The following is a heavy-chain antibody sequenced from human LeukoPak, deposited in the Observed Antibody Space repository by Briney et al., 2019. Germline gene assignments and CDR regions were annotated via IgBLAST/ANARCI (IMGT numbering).Heavy chain of an antibody. CDR2: IYYSGST. J-gene: IGHJ5*02. CDR3: AREFGPKNWFDP. D-gene: IGHD3-16*01. V-gene: IGHV4-39*07. Sequence: KPSETLSLTCTVSGGSISSSSYYWGWIRQPPGKGLEWIGSIYYSGSTYYNPSLKSRVTISVDTSKNQFSLKLSSVTAADTAVYYCAREFGPKNWFDPWGQGTLVTVSS. CDR1: GGSISSSSYY.